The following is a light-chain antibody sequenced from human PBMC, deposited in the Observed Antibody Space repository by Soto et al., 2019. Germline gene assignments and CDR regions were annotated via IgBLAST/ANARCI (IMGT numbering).Light chain of an antibody. J-gene: IGLJ1*01. CDR3: AAWDGRLDGRFV. CDR1: SSNIGTNS. CDR2: LND. V-gene: IGLV1-47*02. Sequence: SVLTHPPSAYGAPWRRVSISCGGSSSNIGTNSVHWYKQLPGTAPKLLIYLNDQRPSGVPDRFSGSKSGTSASLAISGLRSEDEADYFCAAWDGRLDGRFVFGAGTKVTVL.